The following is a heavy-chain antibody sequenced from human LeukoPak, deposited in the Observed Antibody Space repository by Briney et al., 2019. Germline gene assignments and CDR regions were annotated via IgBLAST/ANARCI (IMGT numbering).Heavy chain of an antibody. J-gene: IGHJ5*02. D-gene: IGHD6-6*01. V-gene: IGHV4-59*08. CDR3: ARSYSSSSGNWFDP. CDR1: GGSISNYH. Sequence: SETLSLTCTVSGGSISNYHWSWIRQPPGKRLEWIGSIYGSGNINYNPSLKSRVTISVDTSKNQFSLRLTSVTAADTAVYYCARSYSSSSGNWFDPWGQGTLVTVSS. CDR2: IYGSGNI.